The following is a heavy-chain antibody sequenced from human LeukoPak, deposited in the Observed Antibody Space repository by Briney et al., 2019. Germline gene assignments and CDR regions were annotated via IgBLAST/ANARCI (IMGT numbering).Heavy chain of an antibody. CDR1: GGSISSSSYY. CDR3: ARGPSGSYGVGNYFDY. J-gene: IGHJ4*02. Sequence: SETLSLTCTVSGGSISSSSYYWGWIRQPPGKGLEWIGSIYYSGSTYYNPSLKSRVTISVDTSKNQFSLKLSSVTAADTAVYYCARGPSGSYGVGNYFDYWGQGTPVTVSS. V-gene: IGHV4-39*01. CDR2: IYYSGST. D-gene: IGHD1-26*01.